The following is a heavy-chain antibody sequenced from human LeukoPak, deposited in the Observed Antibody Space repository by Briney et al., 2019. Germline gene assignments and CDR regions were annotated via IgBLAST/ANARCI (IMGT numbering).Heavy chain of an antibody. D-gene: IGHD3-16*01. CDR3: ARLGQYYESGPVSDY. J-gene: IGHJ4*02. CDR1: GYTFTGYY. CDR2: INPNSGGT. Sequence: ASVKVSCKASGYTFTGYYMHWVRQAPGQGLEWMGWINPNSGGTNYAQKFQGRVTMTSDTSIRAANMELYSLRSDDTAVYYCARLGQYYESGPVSDYWGQGTLVTVSS. V-gene: IGHV1-2*02.